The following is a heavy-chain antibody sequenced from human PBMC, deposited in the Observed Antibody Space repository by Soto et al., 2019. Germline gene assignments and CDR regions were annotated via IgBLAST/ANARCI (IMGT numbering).Heavy chain of an antibody. CDR2: IYYTGST. CDR3: ARHGVNGNHEW. CDR1: GGSISINNYY. D-gene: IGHD2-8*01. Sequence: QLQLQESGPGLVKPSETLALTCTVSGGSISINNYYWGWIRQPPGKGPEWIGSIYYTGSTYYISSLKSRLTISLDTSTNQYSMRLSSVTAADTAVYYCARHGVNGNHEWWGQGTLITVSS. J-gene: IGHJ4*02. V-gene: IGHV4-39*01.